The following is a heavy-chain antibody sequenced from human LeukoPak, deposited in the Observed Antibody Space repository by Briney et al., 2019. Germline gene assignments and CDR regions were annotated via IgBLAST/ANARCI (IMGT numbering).Heavy chain of an antibody. CDR2: IKQDGSEK. CDR1: GFTFSSYW. Sequence: GSLRPSCAASGFTFSSYWMSWVRQAPGKGLEWVANIKQDGSEKYYVDSVKGRFTISRDNAKNSLYLQMNSLRAEDTAVYYCARDTPTYGGASYSSVFDYWGQGTLVTVSS. CDR3: ARDTPTYGGASYSSVFDY. V-gene: IGHV3-7*01. J-gene: IGHJ4*02. D-gene: IGHD3-16*01.